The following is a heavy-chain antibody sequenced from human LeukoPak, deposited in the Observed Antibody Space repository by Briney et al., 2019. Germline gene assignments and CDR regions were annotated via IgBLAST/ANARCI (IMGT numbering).Heavy chain of an antibody. Sequence: QPGGSLRLSCAASGFTVSTNCMNWVRQAPGKGLEWVSILYSGSSTYYADSVEGRFTISRDSSKNTLFLQMNDLRAEDTAVYYCARVGDHFHWYLDLWGRGTLVTVSS. V-gene: IGHV3-53*01. CDR1: GFTVSTNC. J-gene: IGHJ2*01. CDR2: LYSGSST. D-gene: IGHD3-3*02. CDR3: ARVGDHFHWYLDL.